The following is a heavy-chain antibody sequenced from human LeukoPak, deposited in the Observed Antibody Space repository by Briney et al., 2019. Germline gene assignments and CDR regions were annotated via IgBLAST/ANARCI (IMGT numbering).Heavy chain of an antibody. CDR1: TFTFSDDY. Sequence: GGSLSLSCTASTFTFSDDYMAWIRQAPGKGLEWVSSISPGSSYKYSADSVKGRFTISRDDAENSVYLQMNSLSVEDTAVYYCATERRGTFDFWGQGSLVTASS. CDR2: ISPGSSYK. V-gene: IGHV3-11*05. J-gene: IGHJ4*02. CDR3: ATERRGTFDF. D-gene: IGHD1-1*01.